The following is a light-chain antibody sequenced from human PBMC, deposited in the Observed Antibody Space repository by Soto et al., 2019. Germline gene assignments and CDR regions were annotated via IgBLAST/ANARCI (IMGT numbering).Light chain of an antibody. J-gene: IGKJ2*01. Sequence: DIQLTQSPSSLSASVGDRVTITCRASQTIITSVNWYKHKPGKATKLVIYGASRLQSGARSRFSCSVSAPDLPPTISSLLPDYFATYYSQQSSSTPYTFGQGTKLEIK. V-gene: IGKV1-39*01. CDR3: QQSSSTPYT. CDR1: QTIITS. CDR2: GAS.